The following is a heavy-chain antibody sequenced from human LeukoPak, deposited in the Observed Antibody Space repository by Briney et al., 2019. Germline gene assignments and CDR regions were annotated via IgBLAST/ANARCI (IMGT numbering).Heavy chain of an antibody. CDR2: INAYNGNT. CDR1: GYTFTSYG. J-gene: IGHJ4*02. D-gene: IGHD3-22*01. CDR3: ARDYYDTSGLDY. V-gene: IGHV1-18*01. Sequence: ASVKVSCKASGYTFTSYGTRWVRQAPGQGLEWMGWINAYNGNTNYAQKFQGRVTMTTDTSTSTAYMELRSLRSDDTAVYYCARDYYDTSGLDYWGQGTLVTVSS.